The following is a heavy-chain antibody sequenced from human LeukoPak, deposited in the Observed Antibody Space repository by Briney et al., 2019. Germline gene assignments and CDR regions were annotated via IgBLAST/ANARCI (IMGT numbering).Heavy chain of an antibody. D-gene: IGHD3-3*01. CDR3: AKGDWSGYYILDY. J-gene: IGHJ4*02. CDR1: GYTFTGYY. V-gene: IGHV1-2*02. Sequence: ASVKVSCKASGYTFTGYYMHWVRQAPGQGLEWMGWINPNSGGTNYAQKFQGRVTMTRDTSISTAYMELSRLRSDDTAVYYCAKGDWSGYYILDYWGQGTLVTVSS. CDR2: INPNSGGT.